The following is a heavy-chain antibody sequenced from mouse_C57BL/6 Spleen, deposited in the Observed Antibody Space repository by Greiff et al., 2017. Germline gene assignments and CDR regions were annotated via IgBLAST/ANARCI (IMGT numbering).Heavy chain of an antibody. V-gene: IGHV1-61*01. CDR2: IYPSDSET. CDR1: GYTFTSYW. J-gene: IGHJ3*01. CDR3: AISDYGIRLRLFAY. Sequence: QVQLQQPGAELVRPGSSVKLSCKASGYTFTSYWMDWVKQRPGQGLEWIGNIYPSDSETHYNQKFKGKATLTADKSSSTAYMQLSSLTSEDSAVYYCAISDYGIRLRLFAYWGQGTLVTVSA. D-gene: IGHD1-1*01.